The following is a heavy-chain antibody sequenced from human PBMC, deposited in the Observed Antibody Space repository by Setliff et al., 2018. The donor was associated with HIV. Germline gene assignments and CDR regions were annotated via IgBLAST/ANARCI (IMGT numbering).Heavy chain of an antibody. CDR3: ARPIRAASGNDAFHV. V-gene: IGHV1-69*13. D-gene: IGHD6-13*01. CDR1: GGTFSSYA. Sequence: SVKVSCKTSGGTFSSYAISWVRQAPGQGLEWMGGIIPMFDAPNYAQKFQGRVTITADESTSTAYMELSSLRSEDSAVYFCARPIRAASGNDAFHVWGQGTMVTVSS. J-gene: IGHJ3*01. CDR2: IIPMFDAP.